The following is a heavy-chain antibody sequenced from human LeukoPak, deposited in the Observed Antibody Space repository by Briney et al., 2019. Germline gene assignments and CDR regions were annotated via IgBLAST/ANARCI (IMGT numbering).Heavy chain of an antibody. CDR3: ARGVGQWLRPLSY. D-gene: IGHD6-19*01. J-gene: IGHJ4*02. Sequence: SVKVSCKASGGTFSSYAISWVRQAPGQGLEWMGGIIPIFGTANYAQKFQGRVTITTDESTSTAYMELSSLRSEDTAVYYCARGVGQWLRPLSYWGQGTLVTVSS. V-gene: IGHV1-69*05. CDR2: IIPIFGTA. CDR1: GGTFSSYA.